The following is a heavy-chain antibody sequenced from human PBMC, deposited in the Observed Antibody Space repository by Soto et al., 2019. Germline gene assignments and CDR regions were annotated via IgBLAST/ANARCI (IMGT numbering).Heavy chain of an antibody. D-gene: IGHD3-22*01. CDR3: ARVQNYDSSGYHDY. Sequence: ASVKVSCKASGYTFTGYYMHWVRQAPGQGLEWMGWINPNSGGTNYAQKFQGRVTMTRDTPISTAYMELSRLRSDDTAVYYCARVQNYDSSGYHDYWGQGTLVTVSS. J-gene: IGHJ4*02. CDR1: GYTFTGYY. V-gene: IGHV1-2*02. CDR2: INPNSGGT.